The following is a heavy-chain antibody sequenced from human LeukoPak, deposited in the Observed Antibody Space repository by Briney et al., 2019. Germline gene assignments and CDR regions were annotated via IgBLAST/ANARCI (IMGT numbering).Heavy chain of an antibody. Sequence: GGSLRLSCAASGFTFTTYAMSWVRQAPGKGLDWVSVISGSGGSTYYADSVKGRFTISRDNAKNSLYLQMNSLRAEDTAVYYCASLYYDFWSGYYGTNWFDPWGQGTLVTVSS. J-gene: IGHJ5*02. V-gene: IGHV3-23*01. CDR2: ISGSGGST. D-gene: IGHD3-3*01. CDR3: ASLYYDFWSGYYGTNWFDP. CDR1: GFTFTTYA.